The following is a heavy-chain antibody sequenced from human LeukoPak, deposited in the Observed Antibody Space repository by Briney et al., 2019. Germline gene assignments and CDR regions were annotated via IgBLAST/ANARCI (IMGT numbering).Heavy chain of an antibody. CDR1: GFIFSSYG. CDR3: ARGRRYDSSGPFDY. V-gene: IGHV3-30*02. J-gene: IGHJ4*02. D-gene: IGHD3-22*01. Sequence: HPGGSLRLSCAASGFIFSSYGMHWVRQAPGKELEWVAFIRYDGSNKYYAGSVKGRFTISRDNSKNTLYLQMNSLRAEDTALYYCARGRRYDSSGPFDYWGQGTLVTVSS. CDR2: IRYDGSNK.